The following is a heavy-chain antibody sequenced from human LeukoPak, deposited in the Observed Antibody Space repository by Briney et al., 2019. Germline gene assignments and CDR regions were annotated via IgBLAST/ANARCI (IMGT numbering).Heavy chain of an antibody. Sequence: SQTLSLTCTVSGGSISSGSYYWLWIRQPTGKGLKWIGRIYTSGSTNYNPSLKSRVTISVDTSKNQFSLKLSSVTAADTAVYYCARDRGYCSSTSCNIWGQGTLVTVSS. CDR3: ARDRGYCSSTSCNI. CDR2: IYTSGST. J-gene: IGHJ4*02. V-gene: IGHV4-61*02. D-gene: IGHD2-2*02. CDR1: GGSISSGSYY.